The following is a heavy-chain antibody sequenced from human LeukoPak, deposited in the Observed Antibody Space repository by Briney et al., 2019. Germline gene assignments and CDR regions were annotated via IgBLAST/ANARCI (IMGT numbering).Heavy chain of an antibody. V-gene: IGHV3-7*01. D-gene: IGHD1-26*01. CDR2: IKLDGSEK. CDR1: GFMFSNYW. CDR3: ARDTVGATDY. Sequence: GGSLRLFCAASGFMFSNYWMSWVRQAPGKGLEWVANIKLDGSEKYYVDSVKGRFTISRDNAKNSLYLQMNSLRAEDTALYYCARDTVGATDYWGQGTLVTVSS. J-gene: IGHJ4*02.